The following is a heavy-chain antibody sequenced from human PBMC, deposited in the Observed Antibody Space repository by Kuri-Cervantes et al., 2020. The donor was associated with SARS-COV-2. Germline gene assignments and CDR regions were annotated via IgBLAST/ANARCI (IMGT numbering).Heavy chain of an antibody. CDR1: GGSISSGGYS. CDR3: ARRGAVAGTVPFFDY. Sequence: SETLSLTCAVSGGSISSGGYSWSWIRQPPGKGLEWIGYIYYSGSTYYNPSLKSRVTISVDTSKNQFSLKLSSVTAADTAVYYCARRGAVAGTVPFFDYWGQGTLVTVSS. CDR2: IYYSGST. V-gene: IGHV4-30-2*03. J-gene: IGHJ4*02. D-gene: IGHD6-19*01.